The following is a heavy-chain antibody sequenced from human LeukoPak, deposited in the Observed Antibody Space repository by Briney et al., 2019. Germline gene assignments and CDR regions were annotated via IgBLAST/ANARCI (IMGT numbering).Heavy chain of an antibody. V-gene: IGHV4-4*07. Sequence: PSESLSLTCTVSGGSISSYYWSWIRQPAGKGLEWIGRIYTSGSTNYNPSLKRRLTMSVDTSNNLFSLKLTSMTAADTAVYYCARDPNYASWGQGTLVTVSS. CDR3: ARDPNYAS. CDR2: IYTSGST. J-gene: IGHJ4*02. CDR1: GGSISSYY.